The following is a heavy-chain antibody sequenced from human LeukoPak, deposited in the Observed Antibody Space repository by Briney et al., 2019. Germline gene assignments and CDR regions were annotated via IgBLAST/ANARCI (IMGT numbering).Heavy chain of an antibody. CDR3: ARGHREWALGASYSGDAFDI. D-gene: IGHD1-26*01. CDR2: IIPIFGTA. CDR1: GGTFSSYA. Sequence: GASVKVSCKASGGTFSSYAISWVRQAPGQGLEWMGGIIPIFGTANYAQKFQGRVTITADESTSTAYMELSSLRSEDTAVYYCARGHREWALGASYSGDAFDIWGQGTMVTVSS. J-gene: IGHJ3*02. V-gene: IGHV1-69*13.